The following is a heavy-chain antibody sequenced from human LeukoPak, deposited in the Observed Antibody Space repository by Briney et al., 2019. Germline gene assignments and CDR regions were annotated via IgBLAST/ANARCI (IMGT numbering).Heavy chain of an antibody. D-gene: IGHD4-11*01. Sequence: PGGPLRLCYAASEFTFSNALMSLVHKAAEEGLEWVGRIRSKTDGGTPDYAAPVKGRFTISRDDSKNTLYLQINSLKIEDTAVYYCTTATQSWGQGTLVTVSS. CDR2: IRSKTDGGTP. V-gene: IGHV3-15*01. CDR3: TTATQS. CDR1: EFTFSNAL. J-gene: IGHJ5*02.